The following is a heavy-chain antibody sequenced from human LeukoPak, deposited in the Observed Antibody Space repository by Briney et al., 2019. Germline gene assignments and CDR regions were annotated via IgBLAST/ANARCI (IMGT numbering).Heavy chain of an antibody. CDR1: GDGVSSNSAA. V-gene: IGHV6-1*01. CDR2: TYYKSKWYH. CDR3: TRGEIFDP. J-gene: IGHJ5*02. Sequence: SQTLSLTCAISGDGVSSNSAAWNWIRQSPSRGLEWLGRTYYKSKWYHDYAISVKSRITINPDISKNQFSLQLNSVTPEDTAVYYCTRGEIFDPWGQGTLVTVSS.